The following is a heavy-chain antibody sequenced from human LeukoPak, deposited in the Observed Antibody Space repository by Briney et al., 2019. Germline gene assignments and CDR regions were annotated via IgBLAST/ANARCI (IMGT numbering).Heavy chain of an antibody. Sequence: PSETLSLTCTVSGGSISTYYWSWIRQPPGKGLEWIGYIDYSGATNYNPSLKSRVTMSVDTSKHQFSLKLSSVTAADTAVYYCARVGSYFFEYWGQGTLVTVSS. V-gene: IGHV4-59*01. J-gene: IGHJ4*02. CDR2: IDYSGAT. CDR3: ARVGSYFFEY. D-gene: IGHD3-10*01. CDR1: GGSISTYY.